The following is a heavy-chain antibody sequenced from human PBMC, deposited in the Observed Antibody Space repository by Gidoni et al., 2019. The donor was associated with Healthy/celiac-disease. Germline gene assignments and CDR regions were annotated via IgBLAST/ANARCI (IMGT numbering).Heavy chain of an antibody. J-gene: IGHJ6*02. CDR3: ARYCSSTSCPAQNYYYYGMDV. Sequence: EVQLVESGGGLVKPGGSLRLSCAASGFTFSSYSMNWVRQAPGKGLEWVSSISSSSSYIYYADSVKGRFTISRDNAKNSLYLQMNSLRAEDTAVYYCARYCSSTSCPAQNYYYYGMDVWGQGTTVTVSS. D-gene: IGHD2-2*01. V-gene: IGHV3-21*01. CDR2: ISSSSSYI. CDR1: GFTFSSYS.